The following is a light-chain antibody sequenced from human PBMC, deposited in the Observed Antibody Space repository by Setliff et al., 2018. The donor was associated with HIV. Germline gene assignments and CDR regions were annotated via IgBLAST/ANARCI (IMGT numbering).Light chain of an antibody. CDR1: QSVSSSY. Sequence: EIVLTPSPGTLPLSPGERATLSCRASQSVSSSYLAWYRQKPGQAPRLLIYGASNRATGIPDRFSGSGSGTDFTLTISRLEPEDFAVYYCQQFGRSIPWTFGQGTKVDIK. CDR2: GAS. V-gene: IGKV3-20*01. J-gene: IGKJ1*01. CDR3: QQFGRSIPWT.